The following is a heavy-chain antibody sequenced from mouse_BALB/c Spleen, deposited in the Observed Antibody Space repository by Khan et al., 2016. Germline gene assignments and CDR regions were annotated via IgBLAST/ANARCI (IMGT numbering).Heavy chain of an antibody. CDR3: TRDATVPGFAY. CDR2: ISSGGTYT. V-gene: IGHV5-6-4*01. D-gene: IGHD1-1*01. CDR1: GFTFSSYA. J-gene: IGHJ3*01. Sequence: EVELVESGGGLVKPGGSLKLSCAASGFTFSSYAMSWVRQTPEKRLEWVATISSGGTYTYYPDSVKGRFTISRGNAKNTLYRQMSSLRTEDTAMYYCTRDATVPGFAYWGQGTLVTVS.